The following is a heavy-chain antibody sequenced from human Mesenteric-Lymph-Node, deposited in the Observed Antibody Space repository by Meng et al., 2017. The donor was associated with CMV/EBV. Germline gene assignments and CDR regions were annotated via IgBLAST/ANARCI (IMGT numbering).Heavy chain of an antibody. J-gene: IGHJ4*02. Sequence: GESLKISCAASGFTLTDHFMTWIRQTPGKVLEWVAYIGSRSRAGSTWYADSVRGRFTIFRDNARNSLHLQMNTLRGEDTAVYYCARDRGVDYNSNSGSFDYWGQGTLVTVSS. CDR2: IGSRSRAGST. V-gene: IGHV3-11*01. D-gene: IGHD4-23*01. CDR3: ARDRGVDYNSNSGSFDY. CDR1: GFTLTDHF.